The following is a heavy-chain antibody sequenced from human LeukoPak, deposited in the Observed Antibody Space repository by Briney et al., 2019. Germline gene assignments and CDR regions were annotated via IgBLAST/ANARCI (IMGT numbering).Heavy chain of an antibody. D-gene: IGHD2-2*01. Sequence: GGSLILSCAASEFTFSHYSMNWVRQAPGKGLEWISYISSTSVTIYYADSVKGRFTISRDNAKNSVFLQMNSLRDEDTAVYYCATPLGPHCSSATCYAPFDHWGQGTLVTVSS. CDR3: ATPLGPHCSSATCYAPFDH. CDR1: EFTFSHYS. J-gene: IGHJ4*02. CDR2: ISSTSVTI. V-gene: IGHV3-48*02.